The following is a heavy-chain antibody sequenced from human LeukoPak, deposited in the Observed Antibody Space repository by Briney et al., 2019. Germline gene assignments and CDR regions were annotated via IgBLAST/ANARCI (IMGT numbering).Heavy chain of an antibody. J-gene: IGHJ5*02. Sequence: PSETLSLTCTVSGGSISSSSYYWGWIRQPPGKGLEWIGRIYYSGSTYYNPSLKSRVTISVDTPKNQFSLKLSSVTAADTAVYYCARQGRGSRSWFDPWGQGTLVTVSS. D-gene: IGHD1-26*01. V-gene: IGHV4-39*01. CDR3: ARQGRGSRSWFDP. CDR2: IYYSGST. CDR1: GGSISSSSYY.